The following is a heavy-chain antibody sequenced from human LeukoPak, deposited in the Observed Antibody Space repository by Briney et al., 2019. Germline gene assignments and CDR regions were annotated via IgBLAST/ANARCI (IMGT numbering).Heavy chain of an antibody. CDR1: GFTFSKSA. Sequence: GGSLRLSCAASGFTFSKSAMTWVRQAPGTGLEWVSAISGRGDYTYYADSVKGRFTISRDNSRNMLYLQMSSLGAGDTAVYYCAKREAEESGPIDCWGQGTQVTVSS. V-gene: IGHV3-23*01. CDR2: ISGRGDYT. D-gene: IGHD5-12*01. J-gene: IGHJ4*02. CDR3: AKREAEESGPIDC.